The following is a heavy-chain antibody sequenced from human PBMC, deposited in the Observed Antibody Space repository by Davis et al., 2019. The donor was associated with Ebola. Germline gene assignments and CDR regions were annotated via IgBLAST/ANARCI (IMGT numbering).Heavy chain of an antibody. D-gene: IGHD1-26*01. Sequence: PGGSLRLSCAASGFIFSSYVMGWVRQAPGKGLEWVSTLGTSADTYYAESVKGRFTISRDNSKNTLYLQMNGLRVEDTAIYYCAKDTSNIWFDIWGQGTMVTVSS. V-gene: IGHV3-23*01. CDR2: LGTSADT. CDR3: AKDTSNIWFDI. J-gene: IGHJ3*02. CDR1: GFIFSSYV.